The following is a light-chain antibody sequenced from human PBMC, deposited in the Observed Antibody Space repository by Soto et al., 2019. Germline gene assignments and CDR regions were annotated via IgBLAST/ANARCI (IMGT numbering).Light chain of an antibody. J-gene: IGKJ3*01. CDR2: ATS. CDR3: QQRSSWPFT. V-gene: IGKV3D-20*02. Sequence: EIVLTQSPGTLSLSPGERATLSCRASQTLSINSLAWYQQKPGQPPRLLIYATSNRATGIPARFSGSGSGTDFTLTISSLEPEDFAVYYCQQRSSWPFTFGPGTKVDIK. CDR1: QTLSINS.